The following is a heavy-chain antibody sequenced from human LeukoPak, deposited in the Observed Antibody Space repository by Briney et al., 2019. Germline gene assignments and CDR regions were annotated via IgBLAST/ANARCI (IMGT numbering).Heavy chain of an antibody. CDR2: ISFEGDTV. J-gene: IGHJ4*02. Sequence: GSSLTLSCAASGFTFTSYVVHWVRQAPRKGLEWVAVISFEGDTVFSAGSVKGRFTVSRDSSKNTVYLYMNNLRAEDTAQYYCVKEGRHYYDQSASFDFWGQGTQVSVSS. CDR1: GFTFTSYV. CDR3: VKEGRHYYDQSASFDF. D-gene: IGHD3-22*01. V-gene: IGHV3-30*01.